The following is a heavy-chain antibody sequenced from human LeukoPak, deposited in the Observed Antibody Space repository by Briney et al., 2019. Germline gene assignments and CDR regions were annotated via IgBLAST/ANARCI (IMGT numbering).Heavy chain of an antibody. D-gene: IGHD3-22*01. CDR2: IKSKTDGGTT. V-gene: IGHV3-15*01. CDR1: GFTFNNAW. CDR3: TTGGYFLDY. J-gene: IGHJ4*02. Sequence: GGSLRLSCAASGFTFNNAWVNWVRQTPGKGLEWVGHIKSKTDGGTTDYAAPVKGRFTISRDDSENTLYLQMNSLKIEDTAVYYCTTGGYFLDYWGQGTLVTVSS.